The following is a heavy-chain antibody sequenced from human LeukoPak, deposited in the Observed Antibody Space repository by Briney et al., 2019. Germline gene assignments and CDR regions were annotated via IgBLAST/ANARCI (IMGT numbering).Heavy chain of an antibody. V-gene: IGHV3-48*01. Sequence: GGSLRLSCVASEFTFSGYNMNWVRQAPGKGLEWVSHIGGSGANIYYADSVKGRFTISRDNARNTLYLQMNSLRAEDTAIYYCARRFDIWGQGTMVTVSS. D-gene: IGHD3-10*01. CDR1: EFTFSGYN. J-gene: IGHJ3*02. CDR3: ARRFDI. CDR2: IGGSGANI.